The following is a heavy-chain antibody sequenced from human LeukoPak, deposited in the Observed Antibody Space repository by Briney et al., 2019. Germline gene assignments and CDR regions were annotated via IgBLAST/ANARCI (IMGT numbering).Heavy chain of an antibody. D-gene: IGHD6-19*01. Sequence: ASVKVSCKASGYTFTGYYMHWVRQAPGQGPEWMGWINPNSGGTNYAQKFQGRVTMTRDTSISTAYMELSRLRSDDTAVYYCAREYSSGWYWFDPWGQGTLVTVSS. CDR3: AREYSSGWYWFDP. V-gene: IGHV1-2*02. CDR2: INPNSGGT. J-gene: IGHJ5*02. CDR1: GYTFTGYY.